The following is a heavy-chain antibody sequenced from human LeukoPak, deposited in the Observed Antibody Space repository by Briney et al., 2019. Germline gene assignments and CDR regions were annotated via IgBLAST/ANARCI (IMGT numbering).Heavy chain of an antibody. CDR1: GYSFTSHW. V-gene: IGHV5-51*01. CDR3: ARRYYYDSSGYYLAHDAFDI. J-gene: IGHJ3*02. Sequence: GESQKISCKGSGYSFTSHWIGWVRQMPGKGLEWMGIIYPGDSETRYSPSFQGQVTISADKSISTAYLQWSSLKASDTAMYYCARRYYYDSSGYYLAHDAFDIWGQGTMVTVSS. CDR2: IYPGDSET. D-gene: IGHD3-22*01.